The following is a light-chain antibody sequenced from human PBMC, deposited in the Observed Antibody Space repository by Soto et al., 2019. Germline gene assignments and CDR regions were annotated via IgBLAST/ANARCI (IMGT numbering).Light chain of an antibody. CDR1: QGLNAN. Sequence: DIQLTQSPSFLSASIGDRVTITCRARQGLNANLAWYQQNPGKAPKLLIYGASTLQNGVPSRFSGSLSGTEFTLTISSLQPEDFAIYYCQQLNTYPLTFGPGTKVDV. CDR3: QQLNTYPLT. CDR2: GAS. J-gene: IGKJ3*01. V-gene: IGKV1-9*01.